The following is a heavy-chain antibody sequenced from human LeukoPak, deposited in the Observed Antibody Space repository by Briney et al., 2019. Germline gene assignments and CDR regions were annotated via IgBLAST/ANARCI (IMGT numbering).Heavy chain of an antibody. V-gene: IGHV3-66*01. J-gene: IGHJ3*01. CDR2: IYSGGST. Sequence: GGSLRLSCAASGFTFSSYGMHWVRQAPGKGLEWVSVIYSGGSTYYADSVKGRFTISRDNSKNTLYLQMNSLRAEDTAVYYCARDQTMTSGGVWGQGTMVTVSS. CDR3: ARDQTMTSGGV. D-gene: IGHD3-22*01. CDR1: GFTFSSYG.